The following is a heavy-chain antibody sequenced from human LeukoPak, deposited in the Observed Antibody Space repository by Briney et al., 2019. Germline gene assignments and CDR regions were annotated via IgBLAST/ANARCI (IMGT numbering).Heavy chain of an antibody. CDR1: GGSFSGYY. CDR3: VRGGVPALVGTKVRRPWFDP. D-gene: IGHD1-7*01. CDR2: ISPSGST. Sequence: PSETLSLTCAVYGGSFSGYYWNWIRQPAGKGLEWIGRISPSGSTNYNPSLKSRVTMSVDTSKNQFSLKLSSVTAADTAVYYCVRGGVPALVGTKVRRPWFDPWGQGTLVTVSS. J-gene: IGHJ5*02. V-gene: IGHV4-59*10.